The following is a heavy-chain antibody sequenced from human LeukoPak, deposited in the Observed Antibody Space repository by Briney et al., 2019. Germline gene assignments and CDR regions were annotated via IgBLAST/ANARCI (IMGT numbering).Heavy chain of an antibody. V-gene: IGHV3-53*01. CDR2: VYSGGAT. CDR1: GFTFSTNY. D-gene: IGHD3-22*01. Sequence: PGGSLRLSCAVSGFTFSTNYMTWVRQAPGKGLEWVSDVYSGGATYYADSVKGRFTIYRDISNNIVYLQMNSLRAEDTAVYYCARDLYRIVVVPHYFDYWGQGTLVTVSS. J-gene: IGHJ4*02. CDR3: ARDLYRIVVVPHYFDY.